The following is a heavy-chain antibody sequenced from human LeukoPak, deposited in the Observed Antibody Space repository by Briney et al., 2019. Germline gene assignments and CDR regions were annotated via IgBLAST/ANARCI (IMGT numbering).Heavy chain of an antibody. CDR3: AKMLYYDSSGTLDY. J-gene: IGHJ4*02. D-gene: IGHD3-22*01. Sequence: PGGSLRLSCAASGFTFSNYPMTWVRQALGKGLEWVSIIGGSDGTTFYADSVKGRFTISRDNSKNTLFLQMNSLRAEDTAVYYCAKMLYYDSSGTLDYWGQGTLVTVSS. V-gene: IGHV3-23*01. CDR1: GFTFSNYP. CDR2: IGGSDGTT.